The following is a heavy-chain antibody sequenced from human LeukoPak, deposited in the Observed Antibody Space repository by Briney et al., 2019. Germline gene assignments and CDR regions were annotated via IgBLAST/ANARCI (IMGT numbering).Heavy chain of an antibody. V-gene: IGHV4-34*01. Sequence: SETLSLTCAVYGGSFSGYYWSWIRQPPGKGLEWIGEINHSGSTNYNPSLKSRVTISVDTSKNQFSLKLSSVTAADTAVYYCARHRGDYVWGSYRRLWFDPWGQGTLVTVSS. D-gene: IGHD3-16*02. CDR1: GGSFSGYY. J-gene: IGHJ5*02. CDR2: INHSGST. CDR3: ARHRGDYVWGSYRRLWFDP.